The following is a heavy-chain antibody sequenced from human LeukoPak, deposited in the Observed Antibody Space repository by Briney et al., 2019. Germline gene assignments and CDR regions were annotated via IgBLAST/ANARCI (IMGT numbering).Heavy chain of an antibody. CDR3: ARGPSDSYGMGV. V-gene: IGHV4-59*01. CDR2: MYYSGST. CDR1: GGSISSYY. J-gene: IGHJ6*02. Sequence: PSETLSLTCTVSGGSISSYYWSWIRQPPGKGLEWIGYMYYSGSTNYNPSLKSRVTISVDTFKKQFSLKLSSVTAADTAVYYCARGPSDSYGMGVWGQGTTVTVSS.